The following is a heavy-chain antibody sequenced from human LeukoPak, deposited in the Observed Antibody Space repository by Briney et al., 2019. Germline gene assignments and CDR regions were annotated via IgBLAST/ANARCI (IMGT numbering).Heavy chain of an antibody. Sequence: GSLRLSCSASGCIFSNYWLSWVRQPPGKGLEWVANIKQDGTEINYMDSVKGRFTISRDNAKNSLHLQMNSLRAEDTAVYYCARDQGGRITMVRGVIGPYFDYWGQGALVTVSS. CDR2: IKQDGTEI. D-gene: IGHD3-10*01. J-gene: IGHJ4*02. CDR1: GCIFSNYW. V-gene: IGHV3-7*01. CDR3: ARDQGGRITMVRGVIGPYFDY.